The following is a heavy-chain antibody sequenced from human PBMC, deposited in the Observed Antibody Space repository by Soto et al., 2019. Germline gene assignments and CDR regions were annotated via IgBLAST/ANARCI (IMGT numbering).Heavy chain of an antibody. CDR3: ASHYDSGGYYYRGLDY. J-gene: IGHJ4*02. V-gene: IGHV1-69*12. CDR1: GGTFNSYA. D-gene: IGHD3-22*01. Sequence: QVQLVQSGAEVKKPGSSVKVSCKASGGTFNSYAISWVRQAPGQGLEWMGGIIPIFGTADYAQKFQGRVTFTAVESTSTADMELSSLRSEDTAVYYCASHYDSGGYYYRGLDYWGQGTLVTVSS. CDR2: IIPIFGTA.